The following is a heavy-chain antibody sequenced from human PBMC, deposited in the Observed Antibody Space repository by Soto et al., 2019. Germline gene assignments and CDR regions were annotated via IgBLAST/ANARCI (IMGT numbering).Heavy chain of an antibody. CDR2: IYYSGST. CDR3: ARSGGGSCWL. V-gene: IGHV4-61*01. CDR1: GGSVSSGSYF. Sequence: QVQLQESGPGLVKPSETLSLTCTVSGGSVSSGSYFWGWIRQPPGKGLEWIACIYYSGSTKYNPSLRRRASISNDTSKNQSSLMLSAVAAAETVVYYCARSGGGSCWLWGQGTLVIVSS. J-gene: IGHJ4*02. D-gene: IGHD6-19*01.